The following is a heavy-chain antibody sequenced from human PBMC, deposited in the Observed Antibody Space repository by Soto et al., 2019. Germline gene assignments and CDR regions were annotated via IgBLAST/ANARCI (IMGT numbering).Heavy chain of an antibody. Sequence: QVQLVQSGAEVKKPGASVKVSCKLSGYTLTKLSMHWVRQAPGKGLEWMGGFDSEDGETIYAQKFQGRVTMTEDTSTDTAYMELSSLRSEDTAVYYCATSLYRSSWYFGTYYYTMDVWGQGTTVTVSS. J-gene: IGHJ6*02. CDR3: ATSLYRSSWYFGTYYYTMDV. D-gene: IGHD6-13*01. CDR1: GYTLTKLS. V-gene: IGHV1-24*01. CDR2: FDSEDGET.